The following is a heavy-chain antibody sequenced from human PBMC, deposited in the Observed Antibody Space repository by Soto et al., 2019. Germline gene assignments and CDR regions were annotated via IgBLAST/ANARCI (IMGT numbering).Heavy chain of an antibody. V-gene: IGHV1-18*01. J-gene: IGHJ4*02. CDR2: INAYTGKT. Sequence: QLVQSGGEVKKPGASVQVSCKASGYTFISYGISWVRQAPGQGLEWVGWINAYTGKTKLALKVQGRVTLTTDRSTSTAYLELRSLRSDDAAVYYCARDEQQLVRGLDYWGQGTLVSVSS. D-gene: IGHD6-13*01. CDR1: GYTFISYG. CDR3: ARDEQQLVRGLDY.